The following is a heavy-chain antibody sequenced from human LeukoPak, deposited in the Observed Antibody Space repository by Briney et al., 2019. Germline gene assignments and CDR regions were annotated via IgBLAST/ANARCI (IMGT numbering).Heavy chain of an antibody. V-gene: IGHV4-61*02. CDR3: ARDLYYYGSGAFWDYMDV. CDR2: IYTSGST. CDR1: RGSISSGSYY. D-gene: IGHD3-10*01. Sequence: SETLSLTCTVSRGSISSGSYYWSWIRQPAGKGLEWIGRIYTSGSTNYNPSLKSRVTISVDTSKNQFSLKLSSVTAADTAVYYCARDLYYYGSGAFWDYMDVWGKGTTVTVSS. J-gene: IGHJ6*03.